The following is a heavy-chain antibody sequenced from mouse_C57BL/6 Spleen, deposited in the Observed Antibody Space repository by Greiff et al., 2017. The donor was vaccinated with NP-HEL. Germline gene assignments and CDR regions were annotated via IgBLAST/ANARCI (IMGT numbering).Heavy chain of an antibody. V-gene: IGHV3-6*01. CDR2: ISYDGSN. Sequence: EVQLVESGPGLVKPSQSLSLTCSVTGYSITSGYYWNWIRQFPGNKLEWMGYISYDGSNNYNPSLKNRISITRDTSKNQFFLKLNSVTTEDTATYYCARGDGHYAMDYWGQGTSVTVSS. J-gene: IGHJ4*01. CDR3: ARGDGHYAMDY. D-gene: IGHD2-3*01. CDR1: GYSITSGYY.